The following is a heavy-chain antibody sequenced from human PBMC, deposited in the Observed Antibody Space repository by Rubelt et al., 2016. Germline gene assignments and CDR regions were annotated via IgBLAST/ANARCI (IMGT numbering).Heavy chain of an antibody. V-gene: IGHV4-34*01. CDR1: GGSFSGYY. D-gene: IGHD3-22*01. J-gene: IGHJ4*02. Sequence: VQLQQWGAGLLKPSETLSLTCAVYGGSFSGYYWSWIRQPPGKGLEWIGSIYYSGSTYYNPSLKSRVTISVDTSKNQFSRKLSFVTAADTAVYYCARSRHYYDSSGYYFDYWGQGTLVTVSS. CDR2: IYYSGST. CDR3: ARSRHYYDSSGYYFDY.